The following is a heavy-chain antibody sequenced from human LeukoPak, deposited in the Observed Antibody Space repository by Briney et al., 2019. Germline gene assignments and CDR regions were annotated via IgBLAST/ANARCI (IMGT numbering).Heavy chain of an antibody. V-gene: IGHV4-59*01. CDR1: GGSISSYY. CDR3: ARVEGWTTPTGFHYCGMDV. J-gene: IGHJ6*02. Sequence: PSETLSLTCTVSGGSISSYYWSWIRQPPGKGLEWIGYIYYSGSTNYNPSLKSRVTISVDTSKNQFSLKLSSVTAADTAVYYCARVEGWTTPTGFHYCGMDVWGQGTTVTVSS. D-gene: IGHD4-17*01. CDR2: IYYSGST.